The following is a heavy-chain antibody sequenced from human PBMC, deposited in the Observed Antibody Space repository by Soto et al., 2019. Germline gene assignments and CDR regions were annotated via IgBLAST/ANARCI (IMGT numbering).Heavy chain of an antibody. J-gene: IGHJ3*02. CDR1: GFTFSSYA. Sequence: EVQLLESGGGLVQPGGSLRLSCAASGFTFSSYAMSWVRQAPGKGLEWVSAISGSGGSTYYADSVKGRFTISRDNSKNTLYLQMNSLRAEDTAVYYCARSPYCSGGSFYIFPSEFAFDIWGQGTMVTVSS. CDR2: ISGSGGST. V-gene: IGHV3-23*01. D-gene: IGHD2-15*01. CDR3: ARSPYCSGGSFYIFPSEFAFDI.